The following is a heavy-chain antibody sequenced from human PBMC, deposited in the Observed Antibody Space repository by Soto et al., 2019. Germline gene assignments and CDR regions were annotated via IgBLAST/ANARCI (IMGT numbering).Heavy chain of an antibody. J-gene: IGHJ6*02. CDR2: TYSGGST. Sequence: EVHLVESGGGLMQPGGSLRLSCAASGFTVSTYNMIWVRQAPVKGLEWVSVTYSGGSTQYADSVKGRFTVSRDNSKNKLYLQMSGLRDDDTAVYYCARKLSGAVQGWAYGMDVWGRGTTVTVSS. CDR1: GFTVSTYN. CDR3: ARKLSGAVQGWAYGMDV. D-gene: IGHD1-26*01. V-gene: IGHV3-53*02.